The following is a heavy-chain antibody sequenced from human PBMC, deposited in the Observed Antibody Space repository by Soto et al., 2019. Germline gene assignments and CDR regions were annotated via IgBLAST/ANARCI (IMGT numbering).Heavy chain of an antibody. V-gene: IGHV3-7*01. CDR3: ARDIGFDYVN. D-gene: IGHD3-16*01. Sequence: GGSLRLSCAVSGFNVMSYWMSWVRQAPGKGLEWVASVKEDGSELYYLHSVRGRFSISRDSAGNALHLTMNYLSAEDTGVYFCARDIGFDYVNWGQGIPVTVSS. J-gene: IGHJ4*02. CDR1: GFNVMSYW. CDR2: VKEDGSEL.